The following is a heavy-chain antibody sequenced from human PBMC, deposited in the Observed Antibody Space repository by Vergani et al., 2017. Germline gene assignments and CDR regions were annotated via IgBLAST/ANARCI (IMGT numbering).Heavy chain of an antibody. CDR2: TYWNDDQ. CDR3: VYRKTECGTTCCFYPVYYYYYMDV. D-gene: IGHD1-7*01. Sequence: QITLKESGPTLVKPTQTLTLTCTFSGFSLNTRGVSVAWIRQPPGMALDWLGLTYWNDDQHYSPSLNNRVTITNDTSKNQVVLTMTNMVYVDTGNYYGVYRKTECGTTCCFYPVYYYYYMDVWGKGTTVTVSS. V-gene: IGHV2-5*04. CDR1: GFSLNTRGVS. J-gene: IGHJ6*03.